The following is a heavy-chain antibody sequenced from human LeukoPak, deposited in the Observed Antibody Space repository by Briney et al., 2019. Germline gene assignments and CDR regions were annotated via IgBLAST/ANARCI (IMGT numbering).Heavy chain of an antibody. V-gene: IGHV3-11*04. J-gene: IGHJ5*02. CDR1: GFTFSDSY. Sequence: PGGSLRLSCAASGFTFSDSYMTWIRQAPGKGLEWVSYISNSGSSIYYADSVKGRFTTSRDNAKSSLYLQMNSLRAEDTAVYYCARGGYNYLAPVHPWGQGTLVTVSS. CDR3: ARGGYNYLAPVHP. CDR2: ISNSGSSI. D-gene: IGHD5-24*01.